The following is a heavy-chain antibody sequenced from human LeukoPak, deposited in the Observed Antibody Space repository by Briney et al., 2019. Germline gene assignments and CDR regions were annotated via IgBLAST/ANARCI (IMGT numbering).Heavy chain of an antibody. D-gene: IGHD2-15*01. J-gene: IGHJ4*02. Sequence: GGSLRLSCVASGFSLSDHYMDWVREAPGKGLEWMAGIWSDGSKEYYADSVKGRFSISRDNSRNSVYVQMNSLRVEDTAIYYCVRDFCSGGSCYGPFDYWGQGTLVTVSS. V-gene: IGHV3-33*08. CDR3: VRDFCSGGSCYGPFDY. CDR1: GFSLSDHY. CDR2: IWSDGSKE.